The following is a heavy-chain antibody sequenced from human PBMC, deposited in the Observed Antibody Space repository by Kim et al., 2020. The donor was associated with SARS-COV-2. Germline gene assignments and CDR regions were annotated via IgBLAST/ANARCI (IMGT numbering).Heavy chain of an antibody. CDR3: TRGAVSGNYAFGI. J-gene: IGHJ3*02. Sequence: GGSLRLSCEASGFTLTKYGMHWVRQAPGTGLEWVSVISYDGSVKHYGETVKGRFTISRDTSKNILYLHMDSRRTEDTAVYFCTRGAVSGNYAFGIWGQGSLVSVSS. V-gene: IGHV3-30*03. CDR2: ISYDGSVK. CDR1: GFTLTKYG. D-gene: IGHD6-19*01.